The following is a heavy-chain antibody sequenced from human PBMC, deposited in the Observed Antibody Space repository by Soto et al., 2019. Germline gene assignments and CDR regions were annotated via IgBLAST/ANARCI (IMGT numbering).Heavy chain of an antibody. CDR2: ISSNGGST. Sequence: EVQLVESGGGLVQPGGSLRLSCAASGFTFSSYAMHWVRQAPGKGLEYVSAISSNGGSTYYANSVKGRVTLSRVNATITLYLQMGSLRAADRAVYYCARARGADYDYWGQGALVTVSS. D-gene: IGHD3-10*01. CDR3: ARARGADYDY. V-gene: IGHV3-64*01. J-gene: IGHJ4*02. CDR1: GFTFSSYA.